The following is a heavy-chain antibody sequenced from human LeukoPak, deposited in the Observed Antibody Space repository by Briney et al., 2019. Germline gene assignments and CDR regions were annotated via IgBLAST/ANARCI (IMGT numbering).Heavy chain of an antibody. Sequence: ASVKVSCKASGGTFSSYAISWVRQAPGQGLEWMGGIIPIFGTANYAQKFQGRATITADESTSTAYMELSSLRSEDTAVYYCARGYSSSSYYYGTDVWGQGTTVTVSS. J-gene: IGHJ6*02. CDR2: IIPIFGTA. CDR3: ARGYSSSSYYYGTDV. CDR1: GGTFSSYA. V-gene: IGHV1-69*13. D-gene: IGHD6-6*01.